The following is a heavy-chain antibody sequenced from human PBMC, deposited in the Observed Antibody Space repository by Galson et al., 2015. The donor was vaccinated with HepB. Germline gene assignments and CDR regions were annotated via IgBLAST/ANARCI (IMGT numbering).Heavy chain of an antibody. CDR1: GFTFSSYA. CDR3: AKVFTYYRIDRSY. D-gene: IGHD3-16*01. J-gene: IGHJ4*02. V-gene: IGHV3-23*01. CDR2: ISGSATST. Sequence: SLRLSCAASGFTFSSYAMSWVRQVPGKGLEWVSTISGSATSTYYANSVRGRFTISRDNSKNTLYLEMTYLRADDTALYYCAKVFTYYRIDRSYWGQGALVTVSS.